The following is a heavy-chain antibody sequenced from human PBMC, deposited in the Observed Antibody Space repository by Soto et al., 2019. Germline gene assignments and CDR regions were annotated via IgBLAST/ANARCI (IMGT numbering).Heavy chain of an antibody. CDR2: INSDGSTR. V-gene: IGHV3-74*01. D-gene: IGHD5-12*01. CDR1: GFTFSSHW. CDR3: ANQISGVAT. J-gene: IGHJ4*02. Sequence: EVQLVESGGGLVQPGGSLRLSCAASGFTFSSHWMHWVRQAPGKGLVWVSSINSDGSTRTYADSVKGRFTISRDNAKNTLFLQVNSLRADDTALYYCANQISGVATWGQGTLVTVSS.